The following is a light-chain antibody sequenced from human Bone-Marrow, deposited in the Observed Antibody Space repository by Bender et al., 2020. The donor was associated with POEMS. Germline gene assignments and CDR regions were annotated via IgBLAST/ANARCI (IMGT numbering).Light chain of an antibody. J-gene: IGLJ3*02. CDR3: AVWDDSLNGWV. CDR2: SSH. V-gene: IGLV1-44*01. CDR1: SSNIGAHA. Sequence: QSVLTQPPSASGTPGQRVTISCSGGSSNIGAHAVNWYQHLPGTAPKLLIYSSHRRPSEVPDRFSGSRSGTSASLAISGLQSEDEADYYCAVWDDSLNGWVFGGATMLPVL.